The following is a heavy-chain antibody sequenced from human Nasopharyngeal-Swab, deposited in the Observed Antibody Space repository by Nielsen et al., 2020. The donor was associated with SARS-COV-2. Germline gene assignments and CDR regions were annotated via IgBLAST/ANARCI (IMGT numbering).Heavy chain of an antibody. Sequence: GESLKISCAASGFTFSSYAMSWVRQAPGKGLEWVSAISGSGGSTYYADSVKGRFTISRDNSKNTLYLQMNSLRAEDTAVYYCARGGGGISLDYWGQGTLVTVSS. CDR3: ARGGGGISLDY. J-gene: IGHJ4*02. CDR2: ISGSGGST. CDR1: GFTFSSYA. D-gene: IGHD1-14*01. V-gene: IGHV3-23*01.